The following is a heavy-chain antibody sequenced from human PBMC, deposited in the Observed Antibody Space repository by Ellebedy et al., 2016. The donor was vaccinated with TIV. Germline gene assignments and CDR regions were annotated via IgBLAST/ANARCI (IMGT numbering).Heavy chain of an antibody. CDR2: ISSASSVR. D-gene: IGHD6-19*01. Sequence: GGSLRLSXAASGFTFSSHSMNWVHQAPGKGLEWVSYISSASSVRYYADSVKDRFTISRDNAKNSLYLQMNSLRDEDTAVYYCAREAPGWLSPKSHIYYGMDVWGQGTTVTVSS. CDR3: AREAPGWLSPKSHIYYGMDV. V-gene: IGHV3-48*02. CDR1: GFTFSSHS. J-gene: IGHJ6*02.